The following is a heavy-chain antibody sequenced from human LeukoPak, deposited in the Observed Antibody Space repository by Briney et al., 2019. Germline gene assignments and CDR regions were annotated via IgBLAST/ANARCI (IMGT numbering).Heavy chain of an antibody. CDR1: GGSFSGYY. Sequence: PSETLSLTCAVYGGSFSGYYWSWIRQPPGKGLEWIGEINHSGSTNYNPSLKSRVTISVDTSKNQFSLKLSSVTAADTAVYYCARGWDPYYDSSGLDYWGQGTLVTVSS. J-gene: IGHJ4*02. V-gene: IGHV4-34*01. CDR3: ARGWDPYYDSSGLDY. D-gene: IGHD3-22*01. CDR2: INHSGST.